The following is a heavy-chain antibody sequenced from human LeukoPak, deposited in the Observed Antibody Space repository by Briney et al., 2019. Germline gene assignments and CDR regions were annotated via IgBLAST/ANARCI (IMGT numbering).Heavy chain of an antibody. CDR1: GYTLTELS. J-gene: IGHJ4*02. CDR2: FDPEDGET. Sequence: ASVKVSCKVSGYTLTELSMHWVRQAPGKGLEWMGGFDPEDGETIYAQKLQGRVTMTEDTSTDTAYMELSSLRSEDTAVYYCATDSSGSYSPFDYWGQGTLVTVSS. CDR3: ATDSSGSYSPFDY. V-gene: IGHV1-24*01. D-gene: IGHD3-10*01.